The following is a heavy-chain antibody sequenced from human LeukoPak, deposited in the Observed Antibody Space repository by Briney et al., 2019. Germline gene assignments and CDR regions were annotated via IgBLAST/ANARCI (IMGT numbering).Heavy chain of an antibody. CDR2: ISGSGAT. V-gene: IGHV3-23*01. Sequence: PGGSLRLSCAASGFTFSTSAMTWVRQAPGKGLEWVSGISGSGATDYADSVKGRFTISRDNSKNTLYLQINSLRAEDTAVYYCAKVMPLYQLQWGLYDYWGQGTLVTVSS. J-gene: IGHJ4*02. CDR3: AKVMPLYQLQWGLYDY. D-gene: IGHD2-2*01. CDR1: GFTFSTSA.